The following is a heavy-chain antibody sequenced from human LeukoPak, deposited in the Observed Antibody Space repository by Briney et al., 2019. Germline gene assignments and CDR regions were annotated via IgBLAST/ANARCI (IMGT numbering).Heavy chain of an antibody. J-gene: IGHJ4*02. V-gene: IGHV3-30*04. D-gene: IGHD4-17*01. CDR1: GFIFRNYA. CDR3: AREDYGQYHFDY. CDR2: ISYDGRNK. Sequence: GGSLRLSCAASGFIFRNYAMHWVRQAPGKGLEWVAVISYDGRNKYYADSVKGRFTISRDNSKNTLYLEMNSLRAEDTAVYYCAREDYGQYHFDYWGQGTLVTVSS.